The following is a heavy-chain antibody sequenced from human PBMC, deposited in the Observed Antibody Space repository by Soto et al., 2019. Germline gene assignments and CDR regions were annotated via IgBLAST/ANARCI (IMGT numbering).Heavy chain of an antibody. D-gene: IGHD2-15*01. CDR2: INSDGSST. V-gene: IGHV3-74*01. J-gene: IGHJ4*02. Sequence: EVQLVESGGALVQPGGSLRLSCAASGFTFSSYWMHWVRQAPGKGLVWVSRINSDGSSTSYADSVKGRFTISRDNAKNTLYLQMNSLRAEDTAVYDCARTSLVVAAATREDYWGQGTLVTVSS. CDR1: GFTFSSYW. CDR3: ARTSLVVAAATREDY.